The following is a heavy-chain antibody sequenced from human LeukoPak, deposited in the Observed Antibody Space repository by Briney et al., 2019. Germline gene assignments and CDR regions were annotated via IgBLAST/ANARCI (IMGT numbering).Heavy chain of an antibody. CDR3: ARHLWSTVTNDC. Sequence: SETLSLTCTVSGGSISSSSYYWGWIRQPPGKGLEWIGSMYYSGSTYYNPSLKSRVTISVDTSKNQFSLKLSSVTAADTAVYYCARHLWSTVTNDCWGQGTLVTVSS. CDR1: GGSISSSSYY. D-gene: IGHD4-17*01. CDR2: MYYSGST. J-gene: IGHJ4*02. V-gene: IGHV4-39*01.